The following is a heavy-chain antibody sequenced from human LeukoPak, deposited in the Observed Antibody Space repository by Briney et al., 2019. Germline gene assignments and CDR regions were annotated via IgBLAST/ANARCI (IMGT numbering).Heavy chain of an antibody. V-gene: IGHV4-34*01. CDR2: INHSGST. CDR3: ARRGWFGELFGAPYYYYYMDV. CDR1: GGYFSGYY. D-gene: IGHD3-10*01. J-gene: IGHJ6*03. Sequence: SETLSLTCAVYGGYFSGYYWSWIRQPPGKGLECIGEINHSGSTNYNPSLKSRVTISVDTSKNQFSLKLSSVTAADTAVYYCARRGWFGELFGAPYYYYYMDVWGKGTTVTISS.